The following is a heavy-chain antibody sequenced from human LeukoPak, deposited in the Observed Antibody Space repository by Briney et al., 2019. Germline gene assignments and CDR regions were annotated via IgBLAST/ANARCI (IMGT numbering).Heavy chain of an antibody. CDR1: GFTFSSYA. CDR2: ICGNGGST. V-gene: IGHV3-23*01. J-gene: IGHJ4*02. Sequence: PGGSLRLSCAASGFTFSSYAMSWVRQPRGQGLEWVSVICGNGGSTYYADSVKGRFTISRDNSKNTLYLQMNSLGGEDTAVYYCAKADSARGVTLKSTIDYWGQGTLVTVSS. CDR3: AKADSARGVTLKSTIDY. D-gene: IGHD2-21*02.